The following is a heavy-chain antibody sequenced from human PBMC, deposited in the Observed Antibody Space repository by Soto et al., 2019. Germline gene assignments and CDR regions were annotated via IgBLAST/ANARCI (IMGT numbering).Heavy chain of an antibody. D-gene: IGHD6-13*01. CDR1: GYSFTSYW. CDR3: ARGGGYSSSWYSLPNWFDP. CDR2: IYPGDSDT. V-gene: IGHV5-51*01. J-gene: IGHJ5*02. Sequence: GESLKISCKGSGYSFTSYWIGWVRQMPGKGLEWMGIIYPGDSDTRYSPSFQGQVTISADKSISTAYLQWSSLKASDTAMYYCARGGGYSSSWYSLPNWFDPWGQGTLVTVSS.